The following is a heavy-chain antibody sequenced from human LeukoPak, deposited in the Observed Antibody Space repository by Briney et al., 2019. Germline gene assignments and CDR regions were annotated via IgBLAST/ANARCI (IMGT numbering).Heavy chain of an antibody. CDR2: ISGSGGST. D-gene: IGHD3-10*01. J-gene: IGHJ6*02. Sequence: GGTQRLTKAATRDTHKNNDRNRHRQTPGKERKKNTPISGSGGSTNYADSVKGRFTISRDNSKNTLYLQMNSLRAEDTAVYYCANSGDYYYYYGMDVWGQGTTVTVSS. V-gene: IGHV3-23*01. CDR1: RDTHKNND. CDR3: ANSGDYYYYYGMDV.